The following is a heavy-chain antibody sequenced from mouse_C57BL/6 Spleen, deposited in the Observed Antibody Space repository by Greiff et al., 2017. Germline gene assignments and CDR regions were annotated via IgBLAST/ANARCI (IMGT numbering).Heavy chain of an antibody. CDR3: ARFTTVVALDY. V-gene: IGHV1-69*01. CDR2: FDPSDSYT. J-gene: IGHJ2*01. CDR1: GYTFTSYW. D-gene: IGHD1-1*01. Sequence: QVQLQQPGAELVMPGASVKLSCKASGYTFTSYWMHWVKQRPGQGLEWIGEFDPSDSYTNYNQKFKGKSTLTVDKSSSTAYMQLSSLTSEDSAVYYCARFTTVVALDYWGQGTTLTVSS.